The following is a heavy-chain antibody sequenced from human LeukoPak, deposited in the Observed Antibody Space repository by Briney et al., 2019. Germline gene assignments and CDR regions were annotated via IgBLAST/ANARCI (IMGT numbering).Heavy chain of an antibody. CDR3: AKDRLLAAAGTGGIDY. V-gene: IGHV3-9*01. CDR1: GFTFDDYA. CDR2: ISWNSGSI. Sequence: GGSLRLSCAASGFTFDDYAMHWVRQAPGKGLEWVSGISWNSGSIGYADSVKGRFTISRDNAKNSLYLQMNSLRAEDTALYYCAKDRLLAAAGTGGIDYWGQGTLVTVSS. J-gene: IGHJ4*02. D-gene: IGHD6-13*01.